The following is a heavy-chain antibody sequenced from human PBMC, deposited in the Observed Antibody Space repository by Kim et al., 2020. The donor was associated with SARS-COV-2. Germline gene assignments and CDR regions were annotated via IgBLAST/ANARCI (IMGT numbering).Heavy chain of an antibody. D-gene: IGHD2-8*01. CDR2: ISSSSSYI. CDR1: GFTFSSYS. Sequence: GGSLRLSCAASGFTFSSYSMNWVRQAPGKGLEWVSSISSSSSYIYYADSVKGRFTISRDNAKNSLYPQMNSLRAEDTAVYYCARDLRYAQGSFDYWGQGTLVTVSS. J-gene: IGHJ4*02. V-gene: IGHV3-21*01. CDR3: ARDLRYAQGSFDY.